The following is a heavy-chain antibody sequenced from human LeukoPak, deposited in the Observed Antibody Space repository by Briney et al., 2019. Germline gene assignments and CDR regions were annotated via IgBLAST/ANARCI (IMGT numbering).Heavy chain of an antibody. Sequence: PSETLSLTCTVSGGSISSGGYSWSWIRQPPGKGLEWIGYIYYSGSTNYNPSLKSRVTISVDTSKNQFSLKLSSVTAADTAVYYCARLLWFGESRAFDIWGQGTMVTVSS. CDR3: ARLLWFGESRAFDI. J-gene: IGHJ3*02. D-gene: IGHD3-10*01. CDR2: IYYSGST. CDR1: GGSISSGGYS. V-gene: IGHV4-61*08.